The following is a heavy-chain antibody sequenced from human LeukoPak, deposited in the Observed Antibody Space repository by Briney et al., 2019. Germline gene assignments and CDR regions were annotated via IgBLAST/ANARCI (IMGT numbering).Heavy chain of an antibody. D-gene: IGHD3-3*01. CDR3: ARADDYDFWSGYHFACGY. CDR1: GFTFSSCS. CDR2: ISSSSSYI. Sequence: GGSLRLSCAASGFTFSSCSMNWVRQAPGKGLEWVSSISSSSSYIYYADSVKGRFTISRDNAKNSLYLQMNSLRAEDTAVYYCARADDYDFWSGYHFACGYWGQGTLVIVSS. V-gene: IGHV3-21*01. J-gene: IGHJ4*02.